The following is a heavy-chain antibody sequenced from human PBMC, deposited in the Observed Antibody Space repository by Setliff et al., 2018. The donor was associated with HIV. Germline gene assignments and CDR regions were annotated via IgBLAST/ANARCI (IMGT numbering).Heavy chain of an antibody. J-gene: IGHJ3*02. V-gene: IGHV4-39*01. D-gene: IGHD3-3*01. CDR2: VYYSGTT. Sequence: SETLSLTCTVSGGSISSSSYYWGWVRQPPGKGLEWIGSVYYSGTTYYNPSLTSRVTTSVDTSKNQFSLKLTSVTAADTAPYYCARHFPIFGVTIISNDAFDIWGRGTMVTVSS. CDR1: GGSISSSSYY. CDR3: ARHFPIFGVTIISNDAFDI.